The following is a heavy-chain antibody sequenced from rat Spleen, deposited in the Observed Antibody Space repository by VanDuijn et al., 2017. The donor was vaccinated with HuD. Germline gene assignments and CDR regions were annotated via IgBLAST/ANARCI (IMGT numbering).Heavy chain of an antibody. CDR3: AKEANYGGLMDA. CDR2: IIYDGSDT. CDR1: GFTFSDYA. Sequence: EVQLVESGGGLVQPGGSLKLSCAASGFTFSDYAMAWVRQAPKKGLEWVATIIYDGSDTYYRDSVKGRFTISRDNAKTTLYLQMDSLRSEDTATYYCAKEANYGGLMDAWGQGASVTVSS. J-gene: IGHJ4*01. V-gene: IGHV5-17*01. D-gene: IGHD1-11*01.